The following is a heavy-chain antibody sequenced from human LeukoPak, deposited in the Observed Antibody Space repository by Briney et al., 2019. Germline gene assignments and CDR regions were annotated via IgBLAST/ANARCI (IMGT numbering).Heavy chain of an antibody. V-gene: IGHV5-51*01. D-gene: IGHD3-3*01. Sequence: GESLKISCMGSGXSFTNYWIGWVRQMPGKGLEWMGIIFPGDSHTRYSPSFQGQVTMSADKSISTAYLQWSSLRASDTAMYYCARSSVNWFDPWGQGTLVTVSS. J-gene: IGHJ5*02. CDR1: GXSFTNYW. CDR3: ARSSVNWFDP. CDR2: IFPGDSHT.